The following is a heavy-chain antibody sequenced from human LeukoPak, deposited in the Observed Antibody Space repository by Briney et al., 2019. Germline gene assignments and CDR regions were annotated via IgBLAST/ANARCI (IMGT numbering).Heavy chain of an antibody. D-gene: IGHD2-21*02. Sequence: GGSLRLSCAASGFTFSSYSMNWVRQAPGKGLEWVSSISSTSNYISYADSVKGRFTISRDNAKNSLYLQMNSLRAEDTAAYYCARGLCGGDCYSDWGQGTLVTVSS. V-gene: IGHV3-21*01. J-gene: IGHJ4*02. CDR1: GFTFSSYS. CDR2: ISSTSNYI. CDR3: ARGLCGGDCYSD.